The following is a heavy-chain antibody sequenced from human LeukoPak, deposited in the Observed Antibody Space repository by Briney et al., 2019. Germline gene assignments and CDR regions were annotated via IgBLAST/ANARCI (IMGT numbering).Heavy chain of an antibody. V-gene: IGHV1-2*02. CDR2: INPNSGGT. Sequence: ASVMVSCKASGYTFTGYYMHWVRQAPGQGLEWMGWINPNSGGTNYAQKFQGRVTMTRDTSISTAYMELSRLRSDDTAVYYCARGYCSGGSCYSGNSNWFDPWGQGTLVTVSS. CDR1: GYTFTGYY. J-gene: IGHJ5*02. CDR3: ARGYCSGGSCYSGNSNWFDP. D-gene: IGHD2-15*01.